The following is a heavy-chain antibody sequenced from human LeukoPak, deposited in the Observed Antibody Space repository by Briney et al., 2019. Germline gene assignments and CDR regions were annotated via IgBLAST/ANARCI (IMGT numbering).Heavy chain of an antibody. CDR1: GGSFSGYY. D-gene: IGHD3-3*01. J-gene: IGHJ4*02. CDR3: ARGRRFARYDFWSGYYYENFVY. Sequence: KTSETLSLTCAVYGGSFSGYYWSWIRQPPGKGLEWIGEINHSGSTNYNPSLKSRVTISVDTSKNQFSLKLSSVTAADTAVYYCARGRRFARYDFWSGYYYENFVYWGQGTLVTVSS. CDR2: INHSGST. V-gene: IGHV4-34*01.